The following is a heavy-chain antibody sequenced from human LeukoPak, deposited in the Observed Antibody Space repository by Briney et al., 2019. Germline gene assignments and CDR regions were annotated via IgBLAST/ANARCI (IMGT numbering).Heavy chain of an antibody. V-gene: IGHV1-2*02. J-gene: IGHJ4*02. D-gene: IGHD6-19*01. CDR3: ARGSSIAVAGPGLGDY. CDR2: INPNSGGT. Sequence: VASVWVSCKASGYTFSGHYIHWVRQAPGQGLEWMGWINPNSGGTKYAQKFQGRVTLTRETSINTAYMEVSRLRSEDTAVYYCARGSSIAVAGPGLGDYWGQGTLVTVSS. CDR1: GYTFSGHY.